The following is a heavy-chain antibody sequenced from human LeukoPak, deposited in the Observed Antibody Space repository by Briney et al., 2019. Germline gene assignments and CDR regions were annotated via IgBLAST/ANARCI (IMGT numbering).Heavy chain of an antibody. J-gene: IGHJ4*02. V-gene: IGHV3-23*01. CDR1: GFIFAKYA. D-gene: IGHD2-21*01. CDR2: ISASGADT. CDR3: PKPLLTPGD. Sequence: GGSLRLSCTTSGFIFAKYAMAWVRQSPGKGLEWVSTISASGADTYYADSVRGRFTISRDNSRNALYLQLSRLRVDDTAFYYCPKPLLTPGDWGPGTLVTVSS.